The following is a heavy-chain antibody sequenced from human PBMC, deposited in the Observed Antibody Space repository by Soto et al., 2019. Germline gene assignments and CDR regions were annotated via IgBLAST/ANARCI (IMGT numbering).Heavy chain of an antibody. CDR3: AHRGYGNYPRDNWFDP. D-gene: IGHD4-17*01. Sequence: QITLKESGPTLVKPTQTLTLTCTFSGFSLTTGGAGVGWIRQPPGKALEWLALIYWNDDSRYSPSLKSRLTIAEDPSQSQVVLRTANMDHVDTATYYGAHRGYGNYPRDNWFDPWCQGILVSVSS. V-gene: IGHV2-5*01. CDR1: GFSLTTGGAG. J-gene: IGHJ5*02. CDR2: IYWNDDS.